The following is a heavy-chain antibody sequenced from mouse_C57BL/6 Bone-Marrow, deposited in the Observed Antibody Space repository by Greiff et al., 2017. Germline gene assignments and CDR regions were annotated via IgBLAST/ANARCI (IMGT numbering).Heavy chain of an antibody. CDR3: ARSGYGTPFDY. V-gene: IGHV1-81*01. J-gene: IGHJ2*01. CDR2: IYPRSGNT. CDR1: GYTFTSYG. D-gene: IGHD2-10*02. Sequence: VQLQQSGAELARPGASVKLSCKASGYTFTSYGISWVKQRTGQGLEWIGEIYPRSGNTYYNEKCKGKATLTADKSSRTAYMELRSLTSEDSAVYFCARSGYGTPFDYWGQGTTLTVSS.